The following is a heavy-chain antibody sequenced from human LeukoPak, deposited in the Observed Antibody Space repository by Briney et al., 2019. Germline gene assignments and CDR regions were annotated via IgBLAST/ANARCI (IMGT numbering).Heavy chain of an antibody. V-gene: IGHV1-2*06. CDR3: ASTRSENFFFDY. Sequence: GASVKVSCKASGYTFTEYYMHWVRQAPGQGLEWMGRINPNSGGTNYAQKFQGRVTMTRDTSISTAYMELSRLRSDDTAVYYCASTRSENFFFDYWGQGTLVTVSS. D-gene: IGHD2-2*01. CDR2: INPNSGGT. CDR1: GYTFTEYY. J-gene: IGHJ4*02.